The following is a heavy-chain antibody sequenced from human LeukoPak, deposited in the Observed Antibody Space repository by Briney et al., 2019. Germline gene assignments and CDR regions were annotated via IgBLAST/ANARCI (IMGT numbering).Heavy chain of an antibody. J-gene: IGHJ4*02. CDR2: ISYDGSNK. Sequence: PGGSLRLSCAASGFTFSSYGMHWVRQAPGKGLEWVAVISYDGSNKYYADSVKGRFTISRDNSKNTLYLQMNSLRAEDTAVYYCAKDTDILTPYWGQGTLVTVPS. V-gene: IGHV3-30*18. D-gene: IGHD3-9*01. CDR3: AKDTDILTPY. CDR1: GFTFSSYG.